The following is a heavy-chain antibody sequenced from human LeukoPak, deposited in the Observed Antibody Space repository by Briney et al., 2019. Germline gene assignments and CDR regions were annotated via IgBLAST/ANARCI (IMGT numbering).Heavy chain of an antibody. CDR2: IRSKANSYAT. J-gene: IGHJ4*02. V-gene: IGHV3-73*01. Sequence: SGGSLRLSCAASGFTFSGPAMHWVRQASGKGLEWVGRIRSKANSYATAYAASVKGRFTISRDDSKNTAYLQMNSLKTEDKAVYYCTRRGSDVDYWGQGTLVTVSS. CDR1: GFTFSGPA. D-gene: IGHD3-16*01. CDR3: TRRGSDVDY.